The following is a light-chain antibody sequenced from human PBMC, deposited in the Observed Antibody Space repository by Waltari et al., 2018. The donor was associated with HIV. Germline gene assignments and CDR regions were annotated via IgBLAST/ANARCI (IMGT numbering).Light chain of an antibody. CDR3: MQGTHWPSYS. V-gene: IGKV2-30*01. J-gene: IGKJ2*03. CDR1: QSLVYTDANTY. Sequence: VLLTHSACSLPVTRGHPASISCRSNQSLVYTDANTYLHWFYQRPGQSPRRLIYKVSNRDSGVPDRFSGSGSGTDFTLTISGVEADDVGIYYCMQGTHWPSYSFGQGTKLEI. CDR2: KVS.